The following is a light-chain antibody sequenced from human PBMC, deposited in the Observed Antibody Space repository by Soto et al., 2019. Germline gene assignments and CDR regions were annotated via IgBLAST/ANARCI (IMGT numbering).Light chain of an antibody. CDR2: GAS. CDR1: QSVSSCY. J-gene: IGKJ2*01. CDR3: QQYCSSPRT. V-gene: IGKV3-20*01. Sequence: EIVLTQSPGTLSLSPGERATFSCRASQSVSSCYLAWYQQKPGQAPRLLMYGASSRATCIPDRFSGSGSGTAFTLTISRLESEDFAVYYCQQYCSSPRTFGQGTNLEIK.